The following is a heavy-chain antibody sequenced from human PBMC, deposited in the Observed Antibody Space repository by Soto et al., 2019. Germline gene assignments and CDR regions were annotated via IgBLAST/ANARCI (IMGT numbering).Heavy chain of an antibody. J-gene: IGHJ4*02. CDR3: VNDLHTYFPF. D-gene: IGHD3-9*01. V-gene: IGHV3-30-3*02. CDR2: ISYDGSNK. CDR1: GFTFSSYA. Sequence: GGSLRLSCAASGFTFSSYAMHWVRQAPGKGLEWVAVISYDGSNKYYADSVKGRFTISRDNSKNTLYLQMSSLRTEDTAVYYCVNDLHTYFPFWGQGTLVTVSS.